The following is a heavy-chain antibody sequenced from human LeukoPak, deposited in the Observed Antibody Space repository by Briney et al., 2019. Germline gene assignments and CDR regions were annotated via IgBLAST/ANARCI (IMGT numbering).Heavy chain of an antibody. V-gene: IGHV3-66*01. J-gene: IGHJ4*02. Sequence: QSGGSLRLSCAASGFTVNTNYMSWVRQAPGKGLEWVSIIYSGDRTDYADSLKGRFTISRDTSKNTLYLQMSSLRAEDTAVYYCARDVRKQGLWSWGQGTLVTVSS. CDR2: IYSGDRT. D-gene: IGHD3-10*01. CDR1: GFTVNTNY. CDR3: ARDVRKQGLWS.